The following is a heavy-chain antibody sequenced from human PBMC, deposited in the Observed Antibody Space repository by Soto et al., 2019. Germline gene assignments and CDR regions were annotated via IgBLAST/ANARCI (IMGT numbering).Heavy chain of an antibody. CDR2: ISSSSSTI. CDR1: GFTFSSYS. V-gene: IGHV3-48*02. D-gene: IGHD2-2*01. CDR3: ARYGGYCSSTSCYDVGYYYYGMDV. Sequence: GGSLRLSCAASGFTFSSYSMNWVRQAPGKGLEWVSYISSSSSTIYYADSVKGRFTNSRDNAKNSMYLQMNSLRDEDTAVYYCARYGGYCSSTSCYDVGYYYYGMDVWGQGTTVTVSS. J-gene: IGHJ6*02.